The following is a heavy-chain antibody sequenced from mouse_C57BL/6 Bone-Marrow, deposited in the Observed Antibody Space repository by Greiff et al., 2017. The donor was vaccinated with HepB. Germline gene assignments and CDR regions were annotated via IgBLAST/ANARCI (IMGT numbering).Heavy chain of an antibody. V-gene: IGHV1-64*01. Sequence: QVQLKQPGAELVKPGASVKLSCKASGYTFTSYWMHWVKQRPGQGLEWIGMIHPNSGSTNYNEKFKSKATLTVDKSSCTAYMQLSSLTSEDSAVYYCARQDGYSCYAMDYWGQGTSVTVSS. J-gene: IGHJ4*01. D-gene: IGHD2-3*01. CDR3: ARQDGYSCYAMDY. CDR2: IHPNSGST. CDR1: GYTFTSYW.